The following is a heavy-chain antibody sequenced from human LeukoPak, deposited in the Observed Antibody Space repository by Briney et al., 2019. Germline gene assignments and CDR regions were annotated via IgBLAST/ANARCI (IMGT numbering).Heavy chain of an antibody. CDR3: AKDWAGSDRRYYFDY. CDR1: GFTFSSNG. Sequence: PGRSLRLSCAASGFTFSSNGMHWARQAPGKGLEWVALIWYDGSNKYYADSVKGRFTISRDNSQNTLYLQMSSLRAEDTAVYYCAKDWAGSDRRYYFDYWGQGTLVTVSS. J-gene: IGHJ4*02. CDR2: IWYDGSNK. D-gene: IGHD3-22*01. V-gene: IGHV3-33*06.